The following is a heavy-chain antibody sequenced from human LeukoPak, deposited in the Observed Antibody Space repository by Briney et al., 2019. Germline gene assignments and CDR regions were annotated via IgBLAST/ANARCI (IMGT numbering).Heavy chain of an antibody. D-gene: IGHD3-22*01. V-gene: IGHV3-23*01. CDR3: AKGHGDSSGYYYFDS. CDR1: GFIFSNYG. CDR2: IRGNAGTT. Sequence: PGGSLRLSCAASGFIFSNYGMSWVRQAPGKGLEWVSAIRGNAGTTYYADSVKGRFTTFRDNSKNMLYLQMNSLRVEDTPVYYCAKGHGDSSGYYYFDSWGQGTLVTVSS. J-gene: IGHJ4*02.